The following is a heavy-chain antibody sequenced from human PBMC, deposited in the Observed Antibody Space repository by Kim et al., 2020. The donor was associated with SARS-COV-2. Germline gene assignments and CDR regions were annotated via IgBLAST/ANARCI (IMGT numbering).Heavy chain of an antibody. CDR3: ARGYGSSWYTQQPFHY. Sequence: LKSRVTISLDTSKNQFPLKLSSVTAADTAVYYCARGYGSSWYTQQPFHYWGQGTLVTVSS. D-gene: IGHD6-13*01. V-gene: IGHV4-34*01. J-gene: IGHJ4*02.